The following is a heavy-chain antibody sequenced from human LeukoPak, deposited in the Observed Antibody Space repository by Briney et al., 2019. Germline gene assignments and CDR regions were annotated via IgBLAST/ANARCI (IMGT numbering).Heavy chain of an antibody. V-gene: IGHV3-69-1*01. Sequence: GGSLRLSCAASGFTFSSYAMSWVRQAPGKGLEGVSSISSDGSIYYPDSVKGRFTISRDNAKSSLFLQMNSLRAEDTAVYYCARVPEYMDLLILYSTTPDCWGQGTLVTVSS. CDR2: ISSDGSI. J-gene: IGHJ4*02. D-gene: IGHD3-9*01. CDR3: ARVPEYMDLLILYSTTPDC. CDR1: GFTFSSYA.